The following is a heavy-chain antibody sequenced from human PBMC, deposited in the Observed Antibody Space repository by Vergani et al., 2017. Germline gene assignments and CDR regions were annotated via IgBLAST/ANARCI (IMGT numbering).Heavy chain of an antibody. CDR1: GYSISSGYY. D-gene: IGHD3-3*01. CDR2: INHSGST. V-gene: IGHV4-38-2*01. Sequence: QVQLQESGPGLVKPSETLSLTCAVSGYSISSGYYWGWIRQPPGKGLEWIGEINHSGSTNYNPSLKSRVTISVDTSKNQFSLKLSSVTAADTAVYYCARGERITIFGVVKDWFDPWGQGTLVTVSS. CDR3: ARGERITIFGVVKDWFDP. J-gene: IGHJ5*02.